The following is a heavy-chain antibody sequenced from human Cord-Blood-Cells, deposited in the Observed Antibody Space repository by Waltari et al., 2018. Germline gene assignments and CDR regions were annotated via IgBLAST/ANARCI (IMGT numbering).Heavy chain of an antibody. Sequence: QVQLVQSGAEVKKPGASVKVSCKAFGYTFTSYYMHWVRESPGQGLEWMGISNPNGGSTSYAQKFQGRVTMTRDTSTSTVYMELSSLRSEDTAVYYCATKLRGAFDIWGQGTMVTVSS. J-gene: IGHJ3*02. D-gene: IGHD1-7*01. CDR1: GYTFTSYY. CDR2: SNPNGGST. V-gene: IGHV1-46*01. CDR3: ATKLRGAFDI.